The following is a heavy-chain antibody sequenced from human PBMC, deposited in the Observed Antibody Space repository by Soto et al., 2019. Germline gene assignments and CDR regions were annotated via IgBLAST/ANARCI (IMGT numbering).Heavy chain of an antibody. CDR1: GFTFSSYE. CDR2: ISSSGSTI. J-gene: IGHJ6*02. D-gene: IGHD6-13*01. Sequence: PGGSLRLSCATSGFTFSSYEMNWVRQAPGKGLEWVSYISSSGSTIYYADSVEGRFTISRDNAKNSLYLQMDSLRAEDTAVYYCARDQEAGSFFPYYYGMDVWGQGTTVTVSS. CDR3: ARDQEAGSFFPYYYGMDV. V-gene: IGHV3-48*03.